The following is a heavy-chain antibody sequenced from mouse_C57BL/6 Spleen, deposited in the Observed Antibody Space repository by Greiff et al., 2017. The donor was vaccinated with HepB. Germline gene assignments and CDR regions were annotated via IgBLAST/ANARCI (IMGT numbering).Heavy chain of an antibody. D-gene: IGHD1-1*01. J-gene: IGHJ2*01. Sequence: VQLQQSGAELVRPGTSVKVSCKASGYAFTNYLIEWVKQRPGQGLEWIGVINPGSGGTNYNEKFKGKATLTADKSSSTAYMQLSSLTSEDSAVYFCARFPSLYYYGSTESLLDYWGQGTTLTVSS. CDR3: ARFPSLYYYGSTESLLDY. CDR1: GYAFTNYL. CDR2: INPGSGGT. V-gene: IGHV1-54*01.